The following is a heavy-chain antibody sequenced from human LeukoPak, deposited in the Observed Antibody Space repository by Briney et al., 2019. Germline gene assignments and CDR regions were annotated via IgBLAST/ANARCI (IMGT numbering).Heavy chain of an antibody. J-gene: IGHJ4*02. V-gene: IGHV6-1*01. Sequence: SQTLSLTCAISGDSVSSNSATWNWIRQSPSRGLEWLGRTYYRSKWYNDYAVSVKSRIIINPDTSRNQFSLQLNSVSPEDTAVYYCARGGIGYCSSTSCYFDYWGQGTLVTVSS. CDR3: ARGGIGYCSSTSCYFDY. CDR1: GDSVSSNSAT. CDR2: TYYRSKWYN. D-gene: IGHD2-2*01.